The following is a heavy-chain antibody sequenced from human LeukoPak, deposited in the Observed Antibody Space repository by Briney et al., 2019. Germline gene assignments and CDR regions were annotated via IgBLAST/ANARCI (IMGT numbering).Heavy chain of an antibody. CDR1: GGSNSSYY. D-gene: IGHD5-18*01. V-gene: IGHV4-59*01. Sequence: SETLSLTCTVSGGSNSSYYWSWIRQPPGKGLEWIGYMYFGGSSNYNPSLKSRVTISVDTSKNQLSLNLNSVTAADTAVYYCTRASRGYSYGFAEYWGQGTLVTVSS. CDR2: MYFGGSS. CDR3: TRASRGYSYGFAEY. J-gene: IGHJ4*02.